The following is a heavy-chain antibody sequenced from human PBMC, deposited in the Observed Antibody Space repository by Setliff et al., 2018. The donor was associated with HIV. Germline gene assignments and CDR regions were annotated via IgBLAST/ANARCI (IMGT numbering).Heavy chain of an antibody. D-gene: IGHD1-26*01. J-gene: IGHJ4*02. Sequence: ETLCLTCAVYGESLSPYYWSWIRQPPGKGLEWIGEINHSGSNNYNPSLKSRVTLSVDTSKNQFSLKLTSVTAADAAVYYCARGLGMVESTTPFDFWGQGTLVTVSS. CDR2: INHSGSN. V-gene: IGHV4-34*01. CDR1: GESLSPYY. CDR3: ARGLGMVESTTPFDF.